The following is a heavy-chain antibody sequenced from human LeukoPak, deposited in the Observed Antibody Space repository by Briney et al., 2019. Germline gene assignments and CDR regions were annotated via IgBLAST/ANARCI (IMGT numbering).Heavy chain of an antibody. CDR3: TTVKDCTNGVCYDYYYYYMDV. D-gene: IGHD2-8*01. CDR2: IKSKTDGGTT. V-gene: IGHV3-15*01. J-gene: IGHJ6*03. CDR1: GFNFNSYW. Sequence: GGSLRLSCAASGFNFNSYWMSWVRQAPGKGLEWVGRIKSKTDGGTTDYAAPVKGRFTISRDDSKNTLYLQMNSLKTEDTAVYYRTTVKDCTNGVCYDYYYYYMDVWGKGTTVTVSS.